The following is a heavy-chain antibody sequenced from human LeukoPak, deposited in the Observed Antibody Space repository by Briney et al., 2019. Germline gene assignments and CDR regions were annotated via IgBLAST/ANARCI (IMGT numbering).Heavy chain of an antibody. J-gene: IGHJ4*02. V-gene: IGHV3-23*01. Sequence: GGTLRLSCAASGFTFSSYGMSWVRQAPGKGLEWVSAISGRGGSTYYADSVKGRFTISRDNSKNTLYLQMNSLRVEDTGIYYCVKVAKYYYGSETYYFFEHWGQGTPVTASS. CDR3: VKVAKYYYGSETYYFFEH. CDR1: GFTFSSYG. D-gene: IGHD3-10*01. CDR2: ISGRGGST.